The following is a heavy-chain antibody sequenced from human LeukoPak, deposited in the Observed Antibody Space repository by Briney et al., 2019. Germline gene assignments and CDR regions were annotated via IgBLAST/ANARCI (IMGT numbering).Heavy chain of an antibody. CDR1: EFTFSSYG. J-gene: IGHJ4*02. V-gene: IGHV3-33*01. Sequence: GGSLRLSCAASEFTFSSYGMHWVRQAPGKGLEWVAVIWYDGSNKYYADSVKGRFTISRDDPKNTVYLQMNSLRVEDTAVYYCARDWSWIFDSWGQGTLVTVSS. CDR2: IWYDGSNK. CDR3: ARDWSWIFDS. D-gene: IGHD2-2*03.